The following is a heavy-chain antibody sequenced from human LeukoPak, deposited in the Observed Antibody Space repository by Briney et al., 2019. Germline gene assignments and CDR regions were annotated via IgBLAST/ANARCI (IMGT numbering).Heavy chain of an antibody. D-gene: IGHD6-6*01. CDR3: AILYSSSPLDY. Sequence: GGSLRLSCAASGFTFSSDAMRWVRQAPGKGLEWVSAISSSGGSTYYADSVKGRFTISRDNSKNTLYLQMNSLRAEDTAIYYCAILYSSSPLDYWDQGTLVTVSS. CDR1: GFTFSSDA. J-gene: IGHJ4*02. CDR2: ISSSGGST. V-gene: IGHV3-23*01.